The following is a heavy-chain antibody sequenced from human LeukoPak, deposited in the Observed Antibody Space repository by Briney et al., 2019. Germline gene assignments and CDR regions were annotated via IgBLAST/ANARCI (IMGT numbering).Heavy chain of an antibody. CDR3: AKTREYKQWLDDAFDI. CDR2: ISWNSGSI. J-gene: IGHJ3*02. Sequence: GGSLRLSCAASGFTFDDYAMHWVRQAPGKGLEWVSGISWNSGSIGYADSVKGRFTISRDNAKNSLYLQMNSQRAEDTALYYCAKTREYKQWLDDAFDIWGQGTMVTVSS. CDR1: GFTFDDYA. D-gene: IGHD6-19*01. V-gene: IGHV3-9*01.